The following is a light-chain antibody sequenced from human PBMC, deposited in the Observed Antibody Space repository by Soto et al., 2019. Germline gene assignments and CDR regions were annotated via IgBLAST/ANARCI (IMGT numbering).Light chain of an antibody. V-gene: IGLV2-14*01. CDR2: EVS. Sequence: QSVLTQPASVSGSPGQSIAISCTGSSSDVGFYNYVSWYQQHPGEVPKLIIFEVSNRPSGVSNRFSGSKSGNTASLTISGLQAEDEAAYYCRSYTTSSTRVFGTGTKLTVL. J-gene: IGLJ1*01. CDR1: SSDVGFYNY. CDR3: RSYTTSSTRV.